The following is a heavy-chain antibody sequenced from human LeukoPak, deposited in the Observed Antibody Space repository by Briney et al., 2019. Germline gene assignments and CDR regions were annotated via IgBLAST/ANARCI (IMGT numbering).Heavy chain of an antibody. J-gene: IGHJ4*02. Sequence: SETLSLTCTVSGGSISSSSYYWGWIRQPPGKGLEWIGSIYYSGSTYYNPSLKSRVTISVDTSKNQFSLKLSSVTAADTAVYYCASERGTTVTTGYWGQGTLVTVSS. CDR3: ASERGTTVTTGY. CDR2: IYYSGST. D-gene: IGHD4-17*01. CDR1: GGSISSSSYY. V-gene: IGHV4-39*07.